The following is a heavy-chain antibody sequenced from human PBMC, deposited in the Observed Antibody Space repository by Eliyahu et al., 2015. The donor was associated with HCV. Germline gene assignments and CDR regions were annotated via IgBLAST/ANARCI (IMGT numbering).Heavy chain of an antibody. J-gene: IGHJ5*02. V-gene: IGHV3-30-3*01. CDR1: GFTFXSYA. CDR3: ARGRYNWNYGEWFDP. D-gene: IGHD1-7*01. Sequence: QVQLVESGGGVVQPGXSLRLSCAASGFTFXSYAMHWVRQAPGKGLGWVAVISYDGSNKYYADSVKGRFTISRDNSKNTLYLQMNSLRAEDTAVYYCARGRYNWNYGEWFDPWGQGTLVTVSS. CDR2: ISYDGSNK.